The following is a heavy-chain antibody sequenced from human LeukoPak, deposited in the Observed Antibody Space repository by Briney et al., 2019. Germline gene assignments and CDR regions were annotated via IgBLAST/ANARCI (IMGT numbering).Heavy chain of an antibody. J-gene: IGHJ4*02. Sequence: SETLSLTCTVSGGSISSSSYYWGWIRQPPGKGLEWIGRIYYSGSTYYNPALKSRVTISVDTSKNQFSLKLSSVTAADTAVYYCARGDYDSSGVFDYWGQGTLVTVSS. V-gene: IGHV4-39*07. CDR3: ARGDYDSSGVFDY. D-gene: IGHD3-22*01. CDR1: GGSISSSSYY. CDR2: IYYSGST.